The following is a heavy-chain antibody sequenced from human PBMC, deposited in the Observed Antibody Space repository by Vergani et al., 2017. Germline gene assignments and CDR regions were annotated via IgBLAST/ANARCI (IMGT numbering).Heavy chain of an antibody. D-gene: IGHD4-23*01. V-gene: IGHV3-13*01. CDR3: ARAVSSTVGDPPGY. Sequence: EVQLVESGGGVVQTGGSLRLSCAASGFTFSSYDMHWVRQATGKGLEWVSAIGTAGDTYYPGSVKGRFTISRENAKNSLYLQMNSLRAGDTAIYYCARAVSSTVGDPPGYWGQGTLVTVSS. CDR2: IGTAGDT. J-gene: IGHJ4*02. CDR1: GFTFSSYD.